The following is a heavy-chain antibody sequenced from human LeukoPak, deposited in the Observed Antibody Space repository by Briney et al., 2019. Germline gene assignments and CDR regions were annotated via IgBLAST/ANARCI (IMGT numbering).Heavy chain of an antibody. CDR2: ISSSGSTI. CDR1: GFTFSDYH. Sequence: GGSLRLSCAASGFTFSDYHMSWIRQAPGKGLEWVSYISSSGSTIYYADSVKGRFTISRDNAKNSLYLQMNSLRAEDTAVYYCARVRSSSWTLFDYWGQGTLVTVSS. V-gene: IGHV3-11*01. CDR3: ARVRSSSWTLFDY. J-gene: IGHJ4*02. D-gene: IGHD6-13*01.